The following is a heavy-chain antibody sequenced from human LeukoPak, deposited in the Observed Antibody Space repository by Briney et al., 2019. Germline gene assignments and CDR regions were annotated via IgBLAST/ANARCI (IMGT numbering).Heavy chain of an antibody. J-gene: IGHJ6*02. Sequence: ASVKVSCKASGGTFSSYAISWVRQAPGQGLEWMGGIIPIFGTANYAQKFQGRVTITADESTSTAYMELSRLRSDDTAVYYCARVGSYSSSWYFDYYYGMDVWGQGTTVTVSS. CDR1: GGTFSSYA. CDR3: ARVGSYSSSWYFDYYYGMDV. V-gene: IGHV1-69*13. CDR2: IIPIFGTA. D-gene: IGHD6-13*01.